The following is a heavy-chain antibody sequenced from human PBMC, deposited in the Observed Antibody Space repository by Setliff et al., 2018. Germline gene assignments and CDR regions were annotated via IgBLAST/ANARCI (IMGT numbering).Heavy chain of an antibody. Sequence: PSETLSLTCTVSGDTLSVYYWSWVRQSPGQGLEWIGYIYSSGSTNYNPSLESRVTILIDKSKNQFSLNLTSVTAADTAVYYCARLPKIVTGYYGSHYYYYMDVWGKGTTVTVSS. CDR2: IYSSGST. V-gene: IGHV4-59*08. D-gene: IGHD3-9*01. J-gene: IGHJ6*03. CDR3: ARLPKIVTGYYGSHYYYYMDV. CDR1: GDTLSVYY.